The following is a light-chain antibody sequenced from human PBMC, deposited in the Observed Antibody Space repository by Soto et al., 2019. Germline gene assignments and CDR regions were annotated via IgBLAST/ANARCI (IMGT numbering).Light chain of an antibody. CDR3: ASWDESLGGV. Sequence: QAVVNQPPSASGTPGQRVTISCSGSSSNIGRNYVYWYQQVPGRAPTLLIYSNNQRPSGVPDRFSGSKSGTSASLAVSGLRSEDEADYYCASWDESLGGVFGGGTKLTVL. V-gene: IGLV1-47*02. CDR1: SSNIGRNY. CDR2: SNN. J-gene: IGLJ2*01.